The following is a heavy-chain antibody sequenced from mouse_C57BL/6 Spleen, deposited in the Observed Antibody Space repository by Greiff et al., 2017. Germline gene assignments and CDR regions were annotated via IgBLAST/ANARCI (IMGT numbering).Heavy chain of an antibody. CDR2: IYPGNSDT. CDR3: TYYYGSSYYFDY. CDR1: GYTFTSYW. D-gene: IGHD1-1*01. J-gene: IGHJ2*01. V-gene: IGHV1-5*01. Sequence: EVQGVESGTVLARPGASVKMSCKTSGYTFTSYWMHWVKQRPGQGLEWIGAIYPGNSDTSYNQKFKGKAKLTAVTSASTAYMELSSLTNEDSAVYYCTYYYGSSYYFDYWGQGTTLTVSS.